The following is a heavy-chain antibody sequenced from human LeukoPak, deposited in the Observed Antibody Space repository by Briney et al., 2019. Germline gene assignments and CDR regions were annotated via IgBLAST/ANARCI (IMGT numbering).Heavy chain of an antibody. J-gene: IGHJ4*02. CDR3: ARSRERICTNPPCYVDLQAT. CDR2: IYITESA. Sequence: SETLSLTCTVSGGSISSGSYYWTWIRQPAGKGLEWIGRIYITESANYNSSLEGRVTILVDTSKNQFSLKLSSVTAADTAIYYCARSRERICTNPPCYVDLQATWGQGALVTVSP. CDR1: GGSISSGSYY. V-gene: IGHV4-61*02. D-gene: IGHD2-8*01.